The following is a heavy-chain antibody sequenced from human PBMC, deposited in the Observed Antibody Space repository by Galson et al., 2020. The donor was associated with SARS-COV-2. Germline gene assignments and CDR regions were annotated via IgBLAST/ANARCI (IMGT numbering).Heavy chain of an antibody. CDR2: IGTANDT. J-gene: IGHJ6*03. Sequence: GESLKISCAASGFTFSSYDMHWVRQATGKGLEWVSAIGTANDTYYPGSVKGRFTISRENAKNSLYLQMNSLRAGDTAVYYCARGVTTIFGVGDTSNRRYYYYMDVWGKGTTVTVSS. CDR1: GFTFSSYD. V-gene: IGHV3-13*01. D-gene: IGHD3-3*01. CDR3: ARGVTTIFGVGDTSNRRYYYYMDV.